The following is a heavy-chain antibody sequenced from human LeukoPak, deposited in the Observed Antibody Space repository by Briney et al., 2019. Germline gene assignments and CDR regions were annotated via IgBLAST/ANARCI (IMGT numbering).Heavy chain of an antibody. CDR1: GFTFSRYG. CDR2: IWYDGSNK. D-gene: IGHD1-7*01. CDR3: ARESITGTEFTFDY. J-gene: IGHJ4*02. Sequence: PGGALRLSCAASGFTFSRYGMHLVRQATGKGLAWVAVIWYDGSNKYYEDSVKGRFTISRDNSKNTLYLQMNSLRAEDTAVYYCARESITGTEFTFDYWGQGTLVTVSS. V-gene: IGHV3-33*01.